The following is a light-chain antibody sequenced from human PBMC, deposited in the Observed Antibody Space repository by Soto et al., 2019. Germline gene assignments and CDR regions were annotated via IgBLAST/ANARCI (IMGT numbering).Light chain of an antibody. CDR2: SDN. CDR3: AAWDDSLSGGV. V-gene: IGLV1-47*02. CDR1: SSNIGSHY. Sequence: QSVLTQPPSASGTPGQRVTISCSGSSSNIGSHYVFWYQQLPGTAPKLLIYSDNQRPSGVPDRFSGSKSGTSAPLAISGLRSEDEADYYCAAWDDSLSGGVFGGGTKLTVL. J-gene: IGLJ3*02.